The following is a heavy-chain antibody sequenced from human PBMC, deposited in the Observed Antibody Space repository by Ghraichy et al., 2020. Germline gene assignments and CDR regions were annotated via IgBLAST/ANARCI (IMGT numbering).Heavy chain of an antibody. CDR3: ARGDYGAYYYSAMDV. V-gene: IGHV4-39*01. J-gene: IGHJ6*02. CDR2: IYYSGST. CDR1: GGSISNSSYY. D-gene: IGHD4-17*01. Sequence: ESLNISCTVSGGSISNSSYYWGWIRQPPGKGLEWIGSIYYSGSTFYNPSLKSRVTISVDTSKNQLSLKLRSATAADAAVYFCARGDYGAYYYSAMDVWGQGTTVTVSS.